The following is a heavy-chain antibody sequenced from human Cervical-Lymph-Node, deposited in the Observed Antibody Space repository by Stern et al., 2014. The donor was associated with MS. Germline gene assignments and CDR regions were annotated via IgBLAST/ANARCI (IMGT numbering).Heavy chain of an antibody. D-gene: IGHD2-21*01. CDR3: ARWSVACDS. CDR1: GYRFINNW. Sequence: EVQLVESGAEVRKPGDSLKISCKTSGYRFINNWLAWVRQVPGRGLEWIGIIYPGDSDVRYSPSFQGHVTISVDKSISTAYLQWSSLKASDTAIYYCARWSVACDSWGQGALITVSS. J-gene: IGHJ4*02. V-gene: IGHV5-51*03. CDR2: IYPGDSDV.